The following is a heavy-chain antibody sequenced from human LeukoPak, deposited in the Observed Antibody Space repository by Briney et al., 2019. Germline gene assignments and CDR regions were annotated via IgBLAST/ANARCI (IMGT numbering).Heavy chain of an antibody. CDR3: ARTNYGDYGTGNNWFDP. D-gene: IGHD4-17*01. J-gene: IGHJ5*02. Sequence: SETLSLTCTVSGGSISPYYWSWIRQPPGKGLEWIGYIYYSGSTNYDPSLKSRVTISVDTSKNQFSLKLSSVTAADTAVYYCARTNYGDYGTGNNWFDPWGQGALVTVSS. CDR1: GGSISPYY. CDR2: IYYSGST. V-gene: IGHV4-59*01.